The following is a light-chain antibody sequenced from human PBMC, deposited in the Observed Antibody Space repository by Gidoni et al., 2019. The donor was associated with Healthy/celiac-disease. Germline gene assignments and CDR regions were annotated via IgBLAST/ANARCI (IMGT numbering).Light chain of an antibody. CDR1: SSDVGGYNY. CDR3: SSYTSSSLYV. V-gene: IGLV2-14*01. Sequence: QSALTQTASVSGSPGKAITISCTGTSSDVGGYNYVSWYQQHPGKAPKLMIYDVSNRPSGVSNRFSGSKSGNTASLTISGLQAEDEADYYCSSYTSSSLYVFGTGTKVTVL. CDR2: DVS. J-gene: IGLJ1*01.